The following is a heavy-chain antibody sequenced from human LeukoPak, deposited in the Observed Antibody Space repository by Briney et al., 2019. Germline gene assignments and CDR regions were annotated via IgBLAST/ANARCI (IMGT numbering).Heavy chain of an antibody. CDR3: ARANIRERYFDY. CDR2: IYYSGST. Sequence: RSSQTLSLTCTVSGVSISSGGYYWSWLRQHPGKGLEWIGYIYYSGSTYYHPSLKSRVTISVDTSKNQFSLKLSSVTAADTAVYYCARANIRERYFDYWGQGTLVTVSS. V-gene: IGHV4-31*03. CDR1: GVSISSGGYY. D-gene: IGHD2/OR15-2a*01. J-gene: IGHJ4*02.